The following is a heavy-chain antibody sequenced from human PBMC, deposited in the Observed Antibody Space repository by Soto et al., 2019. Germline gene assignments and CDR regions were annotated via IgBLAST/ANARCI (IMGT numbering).Heavy chain of an antibody. V-gene: IGHV3-48*02. Sequence: PGGSLRLSCAASGFTFSSYSMNWVRQAPGKGLEWVSYISRTSNINRDYADSVKGRFTISRDNAKNSLYLQMNGLRDEDTAVYYCARDRGSSGYYPIDGFDVWGQGTMVTVSS. CDR1: GFTFSSYS. D-gene: IGHD3-22*01. J-gene: IGHJ3*01. CDR2: ISRTSNINR. CDR3: ARDRGSSGYYPIDGFDV.